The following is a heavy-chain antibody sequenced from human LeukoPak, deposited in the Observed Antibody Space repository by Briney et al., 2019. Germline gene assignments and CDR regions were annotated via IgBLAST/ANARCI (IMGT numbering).Heavy chain of an antibody. J-gene: IGHJ6*02. D-gene: IGHD6-19*01. CDR2: INPNSGGT. CDR1: GYTFTGCY. CDR3: ARVRIAVAGISYYYGMDV. V-gene: IGHV1-2*02. Sequence: ASVKVSCKASGYTFTGCYMRWVRQAPGQGLEWMGWINPNSGGTNYAQKFQGRVTMTRATSISTAYLELSMLRSDETAVYYCARVRIAVAGISYYYGMDVWGQGTRVTVSS.